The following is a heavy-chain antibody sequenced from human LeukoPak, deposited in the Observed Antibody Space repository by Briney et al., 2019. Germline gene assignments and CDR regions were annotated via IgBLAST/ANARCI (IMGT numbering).Heavy chain of an antibody. D-gene: IGHD5-24*01. CDR1: GGSINNYY. CDR2: IYYSGST. Sequence: SETLSLTCTVSGGSINNYYWSWIRQPPGKGLEWIGYIYYSGSTNYNPSLTGRVTMLVDTSKNQFSLRLSSVTAADTAVYYCARDHGDGYKFDYWGQGTLVTVSS. CDR3: ARDHGDGYKFDY. V-gene: IGHV4-59*12. J-gene: IGHJ4*02.